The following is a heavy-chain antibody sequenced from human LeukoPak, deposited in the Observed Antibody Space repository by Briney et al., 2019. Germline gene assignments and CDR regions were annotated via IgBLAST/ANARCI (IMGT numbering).Heavy chain of an antibody. CDR2: ISAYNGYT. V-gene: IGHV1-18*01. J-gene: IGHJ6*03. CDR1: GYTFINYG. CDR3: ASPSSDYYGSGSYYRSGYYYYYMDV. D-gene: IGHD3-10*01. Sequence: ASVKVSCKASGYTFINYGISWVRQAPGQGLEWMGWISAYNGYTNYAQNLQGRVTMTTDTSTSTAYMELRSLRSDDTAVYYCASPSSDYYGSGSYYRSGYYYYYMDVWGKGTTVTVSS.